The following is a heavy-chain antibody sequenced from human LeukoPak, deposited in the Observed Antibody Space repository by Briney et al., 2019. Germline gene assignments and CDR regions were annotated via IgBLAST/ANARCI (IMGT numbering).Heavy chain of an antibody. CDR2: IYTSGST. J-gene: IGHJ3*02. CDR3: ARSLVGATVDAFDI. Sequence: SETLSLTCTVSGGSISSCYWSWIRQPAGKGLEWIGRIYTSGSTNYNPSLKSRVTMSVDTSKNQFSLKLSSVTAADTAVYYCARSLVGATVDAFDIWGQGTMVTVSS. D-gene: IGHD1-26*01. CDR1: GGSISSCY. V-gene: IGHV4-4*07.